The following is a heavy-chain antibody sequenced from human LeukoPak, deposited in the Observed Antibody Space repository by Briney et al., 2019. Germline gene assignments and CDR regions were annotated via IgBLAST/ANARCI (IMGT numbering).Heavy chain of an antibody. CDR1: GFTISNYW. CDR2: IKQDGSEK. D-gene: IGHD3-10*01. CDR3: ASSVLSFGDY. V-gene: IGHV3-7*03. J-gene: IGHJ4*02. Sequence: PGGSLRLSCAASGFTISNYWMSWVRQAPGKGLEWVANIKQDGSEKYYVDSVKGRFTISRDNAKNSLYLQMNSLRAEDTAVYYCASSVLSFGDYWGQGILVTVPS.